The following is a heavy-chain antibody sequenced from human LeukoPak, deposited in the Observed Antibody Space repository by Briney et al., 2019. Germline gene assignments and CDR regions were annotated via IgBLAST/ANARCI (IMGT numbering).Heavy chain of an antibody. CDR2: IYYSGST. V-gene: IGHV4-59*12. CDR3: ARLYYDSSGYLDGAFDI. CDR1: GGSISSYY. Sequence: SETLSLTCTVSGGSISSYYWSWIRQPPGKGLEWIGSIYYSGSTYYNPSLKSRVTISVDTFKNQFSLKLSSVTAADTAVYYCARLYYDSSGYLDGAFDIWGQGTMVTVSS. J-gene: IGHJ3*02. D-gene: IGHD3-22*01.